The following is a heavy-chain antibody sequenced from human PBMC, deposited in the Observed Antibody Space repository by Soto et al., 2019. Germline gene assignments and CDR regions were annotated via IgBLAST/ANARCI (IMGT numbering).Heavy chain of an antibody. CDR3: ARGRYGDY. CDR1: GYIFTSYG. J-gene: IGHJ4*02. CDR2: ISAHNGKT. V-gene: IGHV1-18*01. D-gene: IGHD4-17*01. Sequence: QAHLVQSGPEVKKPGASVKVSCKGSGYIFTSYGIAWVRQAPGQGLEWMGWISAHNGKTEYAQKVXGXVXXTRDTSTSTAYLELRSLRSDDTALYYCARGRYGDYWGQGALVTVSS.